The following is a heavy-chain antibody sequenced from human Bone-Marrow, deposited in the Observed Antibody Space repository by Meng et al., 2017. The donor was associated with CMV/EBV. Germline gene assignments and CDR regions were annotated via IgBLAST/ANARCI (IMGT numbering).Heavy chain of an antibody. Sequence: GSLRLSCAVYGGSFSGYYWSWIRQSPGTGLQWIAEIDDSGNTNYNPSLNSRVTISIDPSKKQFSLRLNFVTAADTAVYFCARSGSYGGTSRKARNFDYWGQGNLVTVSS. CDR3: ARSGSYGGTSRKARNFDY. J-gene: IGHJ4*02. CDR1: GGSFSGYY. D-gene: IGHD4-23*01. CDR2: IDDSGNT. V-gene: IGHV4-34*01.